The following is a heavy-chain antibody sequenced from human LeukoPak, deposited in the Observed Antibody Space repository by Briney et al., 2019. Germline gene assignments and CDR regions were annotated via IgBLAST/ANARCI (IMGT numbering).Heavy chain of an antibody. Sequence: GGSLRLSCAASGFTFSDYYTSWIRQAPGKGLEWISYISSSGSTIYYADSVKGRFTISRDNAKNSLYLQMNSLRAEDTAVYYCARPRQLTGSGMDVWGQGTTVTVSS. CDR3: ARPRQLTGSGMDV. J-gene: IGHJ6*02. CDR1: GFTFSDYY. CDR2: ISSSGSTI. V-gene: IGHV3-11*01. D-gene: IGHD5-18*01.